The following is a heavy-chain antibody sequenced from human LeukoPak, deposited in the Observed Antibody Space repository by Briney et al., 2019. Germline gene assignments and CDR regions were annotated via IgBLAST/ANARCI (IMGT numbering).Heavy chain of an antibody. CDR2: FDPEDGET. Sequence: ASVKVSCKVSGYTLTELSMHWVRQAPGKGLEWMGGFDPEDGETIYAQKFQGRVTMTEDTSTDTAYMELSSLRSEDTAVYYCATGLSYGSGVNDAFDIWGQGTMVTVSS. J-gene: IGHJ3*02. CDR3: ATGLSYGSGVNDAFDI. CDR1: GYTLTELS. V-gene: IGHV1-24*01. D-gene: IGHD3-10*01.